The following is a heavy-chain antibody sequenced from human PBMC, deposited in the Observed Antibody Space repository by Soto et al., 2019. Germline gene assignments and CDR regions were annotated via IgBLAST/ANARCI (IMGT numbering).Heavy chain of an antibody. J-gene: IGHJ4*01. CDR3: ARDRDYYKADY. V-gene: IGHV3-7*01. CDR1: GFTFSGYW. Sequence: EVQLVESGGDLVQPGGSLRLSCAASGFTFSGYWMGWVRQAPGKGLEWVASIMKVGGEKKYVDSVRGRFTISRDNVQNSLFLQRDSLRVEDTAVYYCARDRDYYKADYWCQGTLVTVSS. D-gene: IGHD3-22*01. CDR2: IMKVGGEK.